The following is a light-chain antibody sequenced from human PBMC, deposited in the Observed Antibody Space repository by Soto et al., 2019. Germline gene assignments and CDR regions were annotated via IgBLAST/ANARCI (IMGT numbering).Light chain of an antibody. CDR2: DVT. J-gene: IGLJ2*01. Sequence: QSALTQPASVSGSPGQSITISCTGTSSDVGGYDYVSWYQQHPGKAPKLIIYDVTRRPSGVSNRFSGSKSGNTASLAISGLQAEDEADYFCSSCTTSTTHVVFGGGTKLTVL. CDR1: SSDVGGYDY. CDR3: SSCTTSTTHVV. V-gene: IGLV2-14*03.